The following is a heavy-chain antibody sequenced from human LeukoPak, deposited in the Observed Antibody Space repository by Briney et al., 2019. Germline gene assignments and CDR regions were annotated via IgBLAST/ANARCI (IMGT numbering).Heavy chain of an antibody. CDR2: ISGSGGST. CDR3: AKEAIRSWFDP. V-gene: IGHV3-23*01. CDR1: GFSFSNYG. J-gene: IGHJ5*02. Sequence: GGSLRLSCAASGFSFSNYGMHWVRQAPGKGLEWVSAISGSGGSTYYADSVKGRFTISRDNSKNTLYLQMNSLRAEDTAVYYCAKEAIRSWFDPWGQGTLVTVSS.